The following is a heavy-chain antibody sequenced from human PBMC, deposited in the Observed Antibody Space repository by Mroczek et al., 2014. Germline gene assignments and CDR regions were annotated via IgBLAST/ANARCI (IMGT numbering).Heavy chain of an antibody. CDR1: GFTFSSYS. D-gene: IGHD5-24*01. V-gene: IGHV3-21*01. J-gene: IGHJ3*02. Sequence: VQLVQSGGGLVKPGGSLRLSCAASGFTFSSYSMNWVRQAPGKGLEWVSSISSSSSYIYYADSVKGRFTISRDNAKNSLYLQMNSLRAEDTAVYYCARQVEMATITYPGXAFDIVGPRDKWSPFSS. CDR3: ARQVEMATITYPGXAFDI. CDR2: ISSSSSYI.